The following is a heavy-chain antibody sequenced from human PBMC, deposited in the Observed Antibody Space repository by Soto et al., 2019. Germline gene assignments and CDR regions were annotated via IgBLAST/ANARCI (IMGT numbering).Heavy chain of an antibody. CDR3: ARVGKPMVIGNYFDY. Sequence: GGSLRLSCVASGFSVSNSYMSWFRQAPGKGLEWVSVIYSGGSTYYADSVKGRFTISRDNSKNTVYLQVNSLRGEDTAVYYCARVGKPMVIGNYFDYWGQGTLVTVSS. CDR1: GFSVSNSY. D-gene: IGHD3-10*01. CDR2: IYSGGST. V-gene: IGHV3-53*01. J-gene: IGHJ4*02.